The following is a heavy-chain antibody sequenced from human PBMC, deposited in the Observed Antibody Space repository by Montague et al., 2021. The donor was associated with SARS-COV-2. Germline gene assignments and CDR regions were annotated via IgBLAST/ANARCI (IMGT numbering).Heavy chain of an antibody. V-gene: IGHV4-59*04. Sequence: ETLSLTCTVSGVSISSYYWTWIRQPPGKGLEWIGFTYYSGSTYYNPSLKSRVTISVDTSKNQFSLKLSSVTAADTAVYYCAMRGGALDAFDIWGQGTMVIVSS. CDR1: GVSISSYY. J-gene: IGHJ3*02. CDR3: AMRGGALDAFDI. D-gene: IGHD4-17*01. CDR2: TYYSGST.